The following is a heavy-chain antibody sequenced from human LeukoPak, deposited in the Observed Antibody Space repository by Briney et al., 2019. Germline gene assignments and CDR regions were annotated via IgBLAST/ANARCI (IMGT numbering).Heavy chain of an antibody. CDR2: IYTSGST. Sequence: SETLSLTCTVSGGSISSYYWSWIRQPAGKGLEWIGRIYTSGSTNYNPSLKSRVTMSVDTSKNQFSLKPSSVTAADTAVYYCARDLVTMVRGMDWFDPWGQGALVTVSS. V-gene: IGHV4-4*07. CDR1: GGSISSYY. D-gene: IGHD3-10*01. J-gene: IGHJ5*02. CDR3: ARDLVTMVRGMDWFDP.